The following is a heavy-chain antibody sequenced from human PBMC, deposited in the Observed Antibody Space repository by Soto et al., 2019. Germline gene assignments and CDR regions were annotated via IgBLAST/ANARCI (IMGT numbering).Heavy chain of an antibody. V-gene: IGHV3-23*01. CDR1: GLTFSNYA. CDR2: MSGSISTT. CDR3: AKNQERELPRVIDF. D-gene: IGHD1-7*01. Sequence: GVSLRLSCATSGLTFSNYAMMWVRQAPGGGLEWVSSMSGSISTTYYADSVRGLFTISRDRSKNTLYLQMSSLRAEDTALYYCAKNQERELPRVIDFWGQGTLVTVSS. J-gene: IGHJ4*02.